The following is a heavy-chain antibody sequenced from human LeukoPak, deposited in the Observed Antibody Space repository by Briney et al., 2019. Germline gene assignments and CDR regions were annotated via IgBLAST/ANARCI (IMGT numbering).Heavy chain of an antibody. J-gene: IGHJ6*03. CDR3: ARVGCSSTSCYRYYYYMDV. V-gene: IGHV4-61*02. D-gene: IGHD2-2*01. CDR1: GGSISSGSYY. Sequence: SQTLSLTCTVSGGSISSGSYYWSWIRQPAGKGLEWIGRIYTSGSTNYNPSLKSRVTISVDTSKNQFSLKLSSVTAADTAVYYCARVGCSSTSCYRYYYYMDVWGKGTTVTVSS. CDR2: IYTSGST.